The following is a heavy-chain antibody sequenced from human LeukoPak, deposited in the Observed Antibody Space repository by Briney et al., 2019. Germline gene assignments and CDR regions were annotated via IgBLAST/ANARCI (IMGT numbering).Heavy chain of an antibody. CDR2: ISYGGTNT. CDR3: AKDWGTYFFASSGYASDY. Sequence: GVSLRLSCAASGFIFSDYGMRWVRQAPGKGLEWVATISYGGTNTYYEDSMKGRITVSRDNSKNTLYLQMYSLRPDDTAVYFCAKDWGTYFFASSGYASDYWGQGTQVTVSS. J-gene: IGHJ4*02. V-gene: IGHV3-30*18. CDR1: GFIFSDYG. D-gene: IGHD3-22*01.